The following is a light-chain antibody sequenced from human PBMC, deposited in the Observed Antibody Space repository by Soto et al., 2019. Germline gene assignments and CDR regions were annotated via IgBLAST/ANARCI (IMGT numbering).Light chain of an antibody. Sequence: EVVMTQSPATLSVSPGERATLSCRASQSVSSNLAWFQQKPGQAPRLLIYGTSARATGIPARFSGSGSGTEFTLTISSLQSEDFAVYYCQHHNNWPFTFGQGTKLEI. CDR2: GTS. V-gene: IGKV3-15*01. J-gene: IGKJ2*01. CDR3: QHHNNWPFT. CDR1: QSVSSN.